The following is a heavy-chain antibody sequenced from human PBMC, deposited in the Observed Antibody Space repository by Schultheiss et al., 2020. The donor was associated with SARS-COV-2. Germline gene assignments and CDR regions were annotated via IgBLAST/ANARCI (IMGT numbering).Heavy chain of an antibody. D-gene: IGHD6-6*01. V-gene: IGHV4-4*02. CDR1: GGSISSSNW. J-gene: IGHJ5*02. Sequence: SETLSLTCAVSGGSISSSNWWSWVRQPPGKGLEWIGEIYHSGSTNYNPSLKSRVTISVDTSKNQFSLKLSSVTAADTDVYYCARERGRIAALSAGGSNWFDPWGQGTLVTVSS. CDR3: ARERGRIAALSAGGSNWFDP. CDR2: IYHSGST.